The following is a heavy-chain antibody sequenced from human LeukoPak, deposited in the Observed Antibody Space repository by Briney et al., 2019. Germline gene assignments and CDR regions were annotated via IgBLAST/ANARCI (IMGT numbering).Heavy chain of an antibody. CDR3: ARSGSYHDC. CDR2: ISSSSSSSTI. D-gene: IGHD1-26*01. CDR1: GFTFSDYY. J-gene: IGHJ4*02. V-gene: IGHV3-11*04. Sequence: GGSLRLSCAASGFTFSDYYMSWIRQAPGKGLEWVSYISSSSSSSTIYYADSVKGRFTISRDNAKNLLYLQMNSLRAEDTAVYYCARSGSYHDCWGQGTLVTVSS.